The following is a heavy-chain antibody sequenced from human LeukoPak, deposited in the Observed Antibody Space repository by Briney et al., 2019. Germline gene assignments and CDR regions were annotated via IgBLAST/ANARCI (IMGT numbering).Heavy chain of an antibody. Sequence: GGSLRLSCAASGFTFSSSWMSWVRQAPGKGLEWVSNIKQGGSEVYYVDSVKGRFTISRDNAESSMYLQMSTLRAEDTAVYYCAGCSSVTTYYYHYYMDVWGKGPTVTVSS. CDR2: IKQGGSEV. CDR1: GFTFSSSW. CDR3: AGCSSVTTYYYHYYMDV. J-gene: IGHJ6*03. V-gene: IGHV3-7*01. D-gene: IGHD4-17*01.